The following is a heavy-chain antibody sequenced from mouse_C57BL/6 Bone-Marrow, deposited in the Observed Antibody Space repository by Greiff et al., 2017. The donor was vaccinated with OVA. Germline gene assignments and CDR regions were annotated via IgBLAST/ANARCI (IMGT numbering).Heavy chain of an antibody. CDR1: GYTFTSYW. CDR3: ARRDYYGQYYFDY. Sequence: VKLQQPGAELVRPGSSVKLSCKASGYTFTSYWMHWVKQRPIQGLEWIGNIDPSDSETHYNQKFKDKATLTVDKSSSTAYMQLSSLTSEDSAVYYCARRDYYGQYYFDYWGQGTTLTVSS. D-gene: IGHD1-1*01. J-gene: IGHJ2*01. V-gene: IGHV1-52*01. CDR2: IDPSDSET.